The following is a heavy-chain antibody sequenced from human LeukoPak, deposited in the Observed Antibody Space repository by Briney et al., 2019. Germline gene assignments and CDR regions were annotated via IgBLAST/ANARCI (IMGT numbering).Heavy chain of an antibody. V-gene: IGHV1-18*01. Sequence: APVKVSCKASGYIFTTYGFTWVRQAPGQGLEWMGWISAYNGNTDYVQKLQGRLTMTTDTSTSTGYMELRSLDSDDTAVYYCARASSSWTGYFDFWGQGTLVTVSS. D-gene: IGHD6-13*01. J-gene: IGHJ4*02. CDR2: ISAYNGNT. CDR1: GYIFTTYG. CDR3: ARASSSWTGYFDF.